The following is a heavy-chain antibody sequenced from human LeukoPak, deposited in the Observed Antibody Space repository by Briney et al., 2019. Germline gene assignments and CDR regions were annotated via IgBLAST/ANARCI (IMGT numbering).Heavy chain of an antibody. CDR1: GFTFDDYA. Sequence: GGSLRLSCAASGFTFDDYAMHWVRQAPGKGLEWVSGISWNSGSIGYADSVEGRFTISRDNAKNSLYLQMNSLRAEDTALYYCAKDLYGDYEYWFDPWGQGTLVTVSS. V-gene: IGHV3-9*01. D-gene: IGHD4-17*01. CDR2: ISWNSGSI. J-gene: IGHJ5*02. CDR3: AKDLYGDYEYWFDP.